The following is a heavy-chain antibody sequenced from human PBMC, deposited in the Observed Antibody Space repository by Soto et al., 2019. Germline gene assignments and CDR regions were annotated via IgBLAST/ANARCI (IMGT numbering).Heavy chain of an antibody. Sequence: ASEKVACKAAGYTFTSSYMHWVRQAPGQGLEWMGIINPSGGSTSYAQKFQGRVTMTRDTSTSTVYMELSSLRSEDTAVYYCARDCLGITGTTIGFYHVMSVRRQRTTVTVSS. J-gene: IGHJ6*01. V-gene: IGHV1-46*01. CDR1: GYTFTSSY. CDR2: INPSGGST. D-gene: IGHD1-7*01. CDR3: ARDCLGITGTTIGFYHVMSV.